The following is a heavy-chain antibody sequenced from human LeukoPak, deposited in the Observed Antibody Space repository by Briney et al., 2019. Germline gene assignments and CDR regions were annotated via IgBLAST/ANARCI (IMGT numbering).Heavy chain of an antibody. Sequence: TSETLSLTCDVSGGALSGYNWFWIRQAPGKGLEWIGKINHSGRTNYNPSLKSRVTVSLDKFENRFSLKLTSVTAADSAVYFCARAYYYDSTGYFEDDYWGQGTLVPVSS. D-gene: IGHD3-22*01. V-gene: IGHV4-34*01. J-gene: IGHJ4*02. CDR2: INHSGRT. CDR3: ARAYYYDSTGYFEDDY. CDR1: GGALSGYN.